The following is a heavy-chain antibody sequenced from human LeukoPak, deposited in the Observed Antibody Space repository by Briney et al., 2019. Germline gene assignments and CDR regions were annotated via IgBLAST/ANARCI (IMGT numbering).Heavy chain of an antibody. CDR2: IWYDGSNK. Sequence: GGSLRLSCEPSGFNFGTFAMHWVRQAPGEGVGWLAIIWYDGSNKHYSDSVKGRFTISRDNSKSSLYLQMNSLRAEDTAVYYCRGTYYYGSGIDGDYFDYWGQGTLVTVSS. D-gene: IGHD3-10*01. J-gene: IGHJ4*02. CDR1: GFNFGTFA. CDR3: RGTYYYGSGIDGDYFDY. V-gene: IGHV3-33*01.